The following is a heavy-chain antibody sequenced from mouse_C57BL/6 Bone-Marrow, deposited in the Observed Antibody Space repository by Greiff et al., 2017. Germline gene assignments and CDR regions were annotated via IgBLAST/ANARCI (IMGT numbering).Heavy chain of an antibody. CDR3: AREDYYGSSLDY. Sequence: QVQLKQPGAELVMPGASVKLSCKASGYTFTSYWMHWVKQRPGQGLEWIGEIDPSDSYTNYNQKFKGKSTLTVDKSSSTAYMQLSSLTSEDSAVYYCAREDYYGSSLDYGGQGTTLTVSS. CDR1: GYTFTSYW. D-gene: IGHD1-1*01. J-gene: IGHJ2*01. CDR2: IDPSDSYT. V-gene: IGHV1-69*01.